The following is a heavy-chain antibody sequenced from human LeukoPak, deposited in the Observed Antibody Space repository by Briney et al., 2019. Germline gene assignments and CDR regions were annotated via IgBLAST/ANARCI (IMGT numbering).Heavy chain of an antibody. V-gene: IGHV3-72*01. CDR2: ISHKAKSYTT. CDR3: ARVLVAAGSYHFDY. Sequence: GGSLRLSCAASGFTFSDHYMDWVRQAPGKGLEWVGRISHKAKSYTTEYAASVKGRFTVSRDDSKNSVYLQMNSLKSEDTAVYYCARVLVAAGSYHFDYWGRGTLVTVSS. D-gene: IGHD6-13*01. J-gene: IGHJ4*02. CDR1: GFTFSDHY.